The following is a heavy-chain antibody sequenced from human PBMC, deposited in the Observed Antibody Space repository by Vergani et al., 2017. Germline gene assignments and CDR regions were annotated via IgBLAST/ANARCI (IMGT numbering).Heavy chain of an antibody. V-gene: IGHV4-34*01. CDR2: IDHTGRT. D-gene: IGHD4-11*01. Sequence: QVQLQHWGGGLLKPSETLSLTCVVNGGSSTSYHWTWIRQSPGEGLDWVGGIDHTGRTNYNPSLKSRLTMSVDKSRIQFSLTLNSVTATDTAIYFCARVNTETNGHHYYDYYMDVWGQGTAVTVS. CDR3: ARVNTETNGHHYYDYYMDV. J-gene: IGHJ6*03. CDR1: GGSSTSYH.